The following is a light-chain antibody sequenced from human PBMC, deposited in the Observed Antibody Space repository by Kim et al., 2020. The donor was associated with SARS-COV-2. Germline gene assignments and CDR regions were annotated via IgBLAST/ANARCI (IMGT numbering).Light chain of an antibody. CDR2: GTS. CDR3: QKYDTSPLT. V-gene: IGKV1-27*01. J-gene: IGKJ4*01. CDR1: QGINKY. Sequence: ASVGDRVTITCRASQGINKYLAWYQQRPGKIPKLLIYGTSTLHSGVPSRFSGSGSGTDFTLTISSLQPEDVATYYCQKYDTSPLTFGGGTKVDIK.